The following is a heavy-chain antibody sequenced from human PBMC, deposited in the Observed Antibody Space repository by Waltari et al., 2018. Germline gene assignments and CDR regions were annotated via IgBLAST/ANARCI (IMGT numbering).Heavy chain of an antibody. D-gene: IGHD3-3*01. CDR3: ARHRPAYYDFWSGYYSDAFDI. V-gene: IGHV4-59*08. CDR1: GGSISSNY. CDR2: IYYSGST. Sequence: QVQLQESGPGLVKPSETMSLTCTVSGGSISSNYWSWIRQPTGKGREWIGYIYYSGSTNYHPSLKSRVTISLDTSKNQFSLKLSSVTAADTAVYYCARHRPAYYDFWSGYYSDAFDIWGQGTMVTVSS. J-gene: IGHJ3*02.